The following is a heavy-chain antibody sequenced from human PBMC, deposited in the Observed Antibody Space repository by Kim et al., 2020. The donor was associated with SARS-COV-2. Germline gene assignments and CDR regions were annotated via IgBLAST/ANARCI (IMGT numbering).Heavy chain of an antibody. CDR2: INQDGSEK. CDR1: GFSFSSYW. D-gene: IGHD6-13*01. CDR3: ARDLWVGTAGPTYYYGMDV. V-gene: IGHV3-7*03. Sequence: GGSLRLSCAASGFSFSSYWMSWVRQGPGKGLEWVANINQDGSEKYYVDSVEGRFTISRDNAKNSLYLQMNSLRAEDTAVYYCARDLWVGTAGPTYYYGMDVWGQGTTVTVSS. J-gene: IGHJ6*02.